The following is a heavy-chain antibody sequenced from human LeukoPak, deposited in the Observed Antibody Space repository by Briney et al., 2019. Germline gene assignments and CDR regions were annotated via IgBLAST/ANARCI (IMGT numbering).Heavy chain of an antibody. Sequence: PGGSLRLSCAASGFTFSSYSMNWVRQAPGKGLEWVSSISSTGSYIFYADSVKGRFTISRDNAKNSLYLQMNSLRAEDTAVYYCAREMDDILTGYGLDYWGQGTQVTVSS. V-gene: IGHV3-21*01. D-gene: IGHD3-9*01. J-gene: IGHJ4*02. CDR3: AREMDDILTGYGLDY. CDR2: ISSTGSYI. CDR1: GFTFSSYS.